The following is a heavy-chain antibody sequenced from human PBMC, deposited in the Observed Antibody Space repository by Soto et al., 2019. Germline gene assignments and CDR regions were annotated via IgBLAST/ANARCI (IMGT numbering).Heavy chain of an antibody. V-gene: IGHV1-2*02. D-gene: IGHD3-3*02. J-gene: IGHJ6*02. CDR3: ARAQIGFSDWLPDNDHYGLDV. Sequence: QVQLVQSGAEVKKPGASVKVSCKDSGHSFIGHYMHWVRQGPGQGLEWMGWIDPNRGDTKHQRKFQSKAIMTRDTTINTLYMELSSLRSDDTAIYYCARAQIGFSDWLPDNDHYGLDVWGQGTTFTVSS. CDR1: GHSFIGHY. CDR2: IDPNRGDT.